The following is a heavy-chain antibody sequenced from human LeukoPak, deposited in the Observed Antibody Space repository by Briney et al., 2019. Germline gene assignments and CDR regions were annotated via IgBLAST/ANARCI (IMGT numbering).Heavy chain of an antibody. CDR3: AKVYSRDYGGNSFFDY. CDR1: GFTFSSYA. CDR2: INGSGGRT. Sequence: GGSLRLSCAASGFTFSSYAMSWVRQAPGKGLEWVSAINGSGGRTYYADSVQGRFTISRDNSKNTLYLQMNSLRAEDTAVYYCAKVYSRDYGGNSFFDYWGQGTLVTVSS. D-gene: IGHD4-23*01. V-gene: IGHV3-23*01. J-gene: IGHJ4*02.